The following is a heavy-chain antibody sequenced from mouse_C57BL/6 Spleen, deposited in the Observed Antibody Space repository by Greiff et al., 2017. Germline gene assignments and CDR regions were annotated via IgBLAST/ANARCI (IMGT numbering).Heavy chain of an antibody. CDR3: ARWDDGYSDY. V-gene: IGHV1-26*01. CDR1: GYTFTDYY. Sequence: VQLQQSGPELVKPGASVKISCKASGYTFTDYYMNWVKQSHGKSLEWIGDINPNNGGTSYNQKFKGKATLTVDKSSSTAYMELRSLTSEDSAVYYCARWDDGYSDYWGQGTTLTVSS. J-gene: IGHJ2*01. CDR2: INPNNGGT. D-gene: IGHD2-3*01.